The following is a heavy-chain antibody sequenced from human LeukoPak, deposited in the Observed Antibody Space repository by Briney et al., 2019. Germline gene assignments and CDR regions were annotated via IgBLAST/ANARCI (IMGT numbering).Heavy chain of an antibody. CDR3: ARASVRGAHKTYNWFDP. J-gene: IGHJ5*02. Sequence: GGSLRLSCAASGLTFSSYAMHWVRQAPGKGLEWVAVISYDGSNKYYADSVKGRFTISRDNSKNTLYLQMNSLRAEDTAVYYCARASVRGAHKTYNWFDPWGQGTLVTVSS. CDR2: ISYDGSNK. CDR1: GLTFSSYA. D-gene: IGHD3-10*01. V-gene: IGHV3-30*04.